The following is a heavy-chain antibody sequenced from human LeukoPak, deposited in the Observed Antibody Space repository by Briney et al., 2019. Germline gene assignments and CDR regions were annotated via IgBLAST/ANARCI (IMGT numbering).Heavy chain of an antibody. Sequence: ASVKVSCKASGYTFTSYGICWVRQAPGHGLEWMGWISAYNGNTNYAQKLQGRVTMTTDTSTSTGYMGLRSLRSDDTAVYYCAREYCGGDCPLYYWGQGTLVTVSS. CDR3: AREYCGGDCPLYY. CDR1: GYTFTSYG. V-gene: IGHV1-18*04. J-gene: IGHJ4*02. D-gene: IGHD2-21*02. CDR2: ISAYNGNT.